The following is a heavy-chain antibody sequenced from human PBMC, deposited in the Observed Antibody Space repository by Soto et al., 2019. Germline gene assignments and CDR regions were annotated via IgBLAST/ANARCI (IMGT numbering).Heavy chain of an antibody. CDR3: ARSIYGSGIGGLDC. D-gene: IGHD3-10*01. V-gene: IGHV4-34*01. J-gene: IGHJ4*02. CDR2: INHSGST. Sequence: SETLSLTCAVYGGSFSGYYWSWIRQPPGKGLEWIGEINHSGSTNYNPSLKSRVTISVDTSKNQFSLTLSSVTAADTAVYYCARSIYGSGIGGLDCWGQGTLVTVSS. CDR1: GGSFSGYY.